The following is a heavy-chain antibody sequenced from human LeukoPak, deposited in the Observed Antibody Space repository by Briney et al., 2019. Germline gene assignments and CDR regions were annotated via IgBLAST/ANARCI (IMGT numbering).Heavy chain of an antibody. Sequence: SETLSLTCTVSGASISSTSDYWGWIRQPPGQGLEWIGTIYYTERAYYNPSLKSRLTISVDMANNQFSLKLNSMSTTGAVIYYCSRQRQHCDGGSCFPPDHWGHGTLVTVSS. D-gene: IGHD2-15*01. CDR2: IYYTERA. CDR3: SRQRQHCDGGSCFPPDH. CDR1: GASISSTSDY. J-gene: IGHJ4*01. V-gene: IGHV4-39*01.